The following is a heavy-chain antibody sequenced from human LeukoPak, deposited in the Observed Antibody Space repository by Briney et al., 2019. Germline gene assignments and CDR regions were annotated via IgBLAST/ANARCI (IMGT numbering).Heavy chain of an antibody. D-gene: IGHD6-19*01. CDR1: GFTFSSYA. J-gene: IGHJ6*02. V-gene: IGHV3-23*01. CDR2: ISGSGSST. CDR3: AKVGEGSSGWYRYYGMDV. Sequence: SEGSLRLSCAASGFTFSSYAMSWVRQAPGKGLEWVSAISGSGSSTYYADSVKGRFTISRDNSKNTLYLQMNSLRAEDTAVYYCAKVGEGSSGWYRYYGMDVWGQGTTVTVSS.